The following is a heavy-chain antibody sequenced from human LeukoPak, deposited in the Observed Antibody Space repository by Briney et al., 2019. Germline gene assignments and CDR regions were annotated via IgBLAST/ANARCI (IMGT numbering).Heavy chain of an antibody. D-gene: IGHD5-12*01. Sequence: ASVKVSCKASGYTFTGYYMHWVRQAPGQGLEWMGWINPNSGVTNYAQKLQGRVTMTTDTSTSTAYTELRSLRSDDTAVYYCARDDALVATGSFDYWGQGTLVTVSS. CDR2: INPNSGVT. V-gene: IGHV1-2*02. CDR1: GYTFTGYY. CDR3: ARDDALVATGSFDY. J-gene: IGHJ4*02.